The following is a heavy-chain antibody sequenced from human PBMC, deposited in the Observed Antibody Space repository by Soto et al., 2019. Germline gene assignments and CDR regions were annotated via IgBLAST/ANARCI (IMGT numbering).Heavy chain of an antibody. CDR3: ARESEDLTSNFDY. CDR2: ISSSSSYI. CDR1: GFTFSSYS. V-gene: IGHV3-21*01. Sequence: PVGSLRLSCAASGFTFSSYSMNWVRQAPGKGLEWVSSISSSSSYIYYADSVKGRFTISRDNAKNSLYLQMNSLRAEDTAVYYCARESEDLTSNFDYWGQGTLVTVSS. J-gene: IGHJ4*02.